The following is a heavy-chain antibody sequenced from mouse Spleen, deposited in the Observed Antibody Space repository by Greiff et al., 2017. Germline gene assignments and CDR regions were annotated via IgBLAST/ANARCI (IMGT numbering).Heavy chain of an antibody. J-gene: IGHJ4*01. V-gene: IGHV1-82*01. D-gene: IGHD2-14*01. Sequence: QVQLKQSGPELVKPGASVKISCKASGYAFSSSWMNWVKQRPGKGLEWIGRIYPGDGDTNYNGKFKGKATLTADKSSSTAYMQLSSLTSEDSAVYFCARDYRYDEGYYAMDYWGQGTSVTVSS. CDR1: GYAFSSSW. CDR2: IYPGDGDT. CDR3: ARDYRYDEGYYAMDY.